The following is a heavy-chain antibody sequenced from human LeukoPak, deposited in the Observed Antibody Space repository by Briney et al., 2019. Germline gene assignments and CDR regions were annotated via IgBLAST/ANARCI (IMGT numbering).Heavy chain of an antibody. D-gene: IGHD3-10*02. J-gene: IGHJ5*02. V-gene: IGHV3-21*01. CDR1: GFTFSSYS. CDR2: ISSSSSYI. CDR3: ARGSLFSPNWFDP. Sequence: GGSLRLSCAASGFTFSSYSMNWVRQAPGKGLEWVSSISSSSSYIYYADSVKGRFTISRDNAKNSLYLQLNSLRAEDTAVYYCARGSLFSPNWFDPWGQGTPVTVSS.